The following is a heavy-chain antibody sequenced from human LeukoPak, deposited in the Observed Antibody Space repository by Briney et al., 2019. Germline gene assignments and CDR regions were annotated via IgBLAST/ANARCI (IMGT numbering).Heavy chain of an antibody. CDR3: ATGTSIIQRTYFDY. J-gene: IGHJ4*02. D-gene: IGHD5-24*01. CDR1: GYTLTELS. Sequence: GASVKVSCKVSGYTLTELSMHWVRQAPGKGLESMGGFDPEDGETIYAQKFQGRVTMTEDTSTDTAYMELSSLRSEDTAVYYCATGTSIIQRTYFDYWGQGTLVTVSS. V-gene: IGHV1-24*01. CDR2: FDPEDGET.